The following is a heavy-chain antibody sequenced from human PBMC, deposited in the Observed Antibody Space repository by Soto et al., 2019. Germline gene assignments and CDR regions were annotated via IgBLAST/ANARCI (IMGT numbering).Heavy chain of an antibody. CDR1: GYKPSTWHNFTSYW. Sequence: PGESLKISCKGSGYKPSTWHNFTSYWIAWVRQMPGEGLEWMGIIYPGDSDTRYSPSFQGQVTISADKSINTVYLQWSSLKASDTAMYYCARASPWKLWSGDPDYYYGMDVWGQGTTVTVSS. CDR3: ARASPWKLWSGDPDYYYGMDV. D-gene: IGHD3-10*01. CDR2: IYPGDSDT. V-gene: IGHV5-51*01. J-gene: IGHJ6*02.